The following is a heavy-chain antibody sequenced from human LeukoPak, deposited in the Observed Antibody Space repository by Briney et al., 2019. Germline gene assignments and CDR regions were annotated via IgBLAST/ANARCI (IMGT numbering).Heavy chain of an antibody. CDR3: ARAPPWFDP. V-gene: IGHV4-61*02. J-gene: IGHJ5*02. CDR2: IYTSGST. CDR1: GGSISSGSYY. Sequence: SETLSLTCTVSGGSISSGSYYWSWIRQPAGKGLEWIGRIYTSGSTNYNPSLKSRVTISVDTSKNQFSLKLSSVTAADTAVYYCARAPPWFDPWGQGPWSPSPQ.